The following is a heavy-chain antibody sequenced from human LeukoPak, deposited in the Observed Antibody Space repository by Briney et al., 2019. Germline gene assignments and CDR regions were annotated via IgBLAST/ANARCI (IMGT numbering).Heavy chain of an antibody. Sequence: GGSLRLSCAASGFTFSSYAMSWVRQAPGKGLEWVSAISGSGGSTYYADSVKGRFTISRDNSKNTLYLQMNSLRAEDTVVYYCAKDLAYCSGGSCYFDYWGQGTLVTVSS. CDR3: AKDLAYCSGGSCYFDY. J-gene: IGHJ4*02. V-gene: IGHV3-23*01. D-gene: IGHD2-15*01. CDR2: ISGSGGST. CDR1: GFTFSSYA.